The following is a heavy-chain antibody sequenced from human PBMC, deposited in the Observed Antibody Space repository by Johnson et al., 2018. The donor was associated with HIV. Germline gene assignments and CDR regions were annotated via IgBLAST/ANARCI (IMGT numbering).Heavy chain of an antibody. CDR2: ISYDGSNK. D-gene: IGHD6-13*01. J-gene: IGHJ3*02. V-gene: IGHV3-30-3*01. Sequence: QVQLVESGGGVVQPGRSLRLSCAASGFTFSSYAMHWVRQAPGKGLEWVAVISYDGSNKYYADSVKGRFTISRDNSKNTLYLQMNSLRAEDTAVYYCARARDRSSSRDAFDIWGQGTMVTVSS. CDR3: ARARDRSSSRDAFDI. CDR1: GFTFSSYA.